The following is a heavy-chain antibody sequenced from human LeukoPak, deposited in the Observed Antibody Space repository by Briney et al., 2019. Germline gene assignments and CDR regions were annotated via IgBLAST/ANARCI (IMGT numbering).Heavy chain of an antibody. J-gene: IGHJ5*02. CDR2: INPNSGGT. V-gene: IGHV1-2*02. CDR1: GYTFTGYY. Sequence: ASVKVSCKASGYTFTGYYMHWVRQAPGQGLEWMGWINPNSGGTNYAQKFQGRVTMTRDTPISTAYMELSRLRSDDTAVYYCARVWEVYIPIGSWFDPWGQGTLVTVSS. D-gene: IGHD3-10*01. CDR3: ARVWEVYIPIGSWFDP.